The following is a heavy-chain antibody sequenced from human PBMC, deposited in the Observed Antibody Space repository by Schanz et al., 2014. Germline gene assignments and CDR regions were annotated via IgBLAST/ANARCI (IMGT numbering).Heavy chain of an antibody. J-gene: IGHJ4*02. V-gene: IGHV1-46*03. CDR1: GYTLSAYS. D-gene: IGHD3-22*01. CDR2: VNPSVRGT. Sequence: QVQLVQSGTQVKKPRASVKVSCKASGYTLSAYSLHWVRQAPGQGLEWMGIVNPSVRGTHFAREFQGRVTVTSDTSTSTVYMELSGLRSEDTAVYYCAGAFDSSGYYFDYWGQGTLVTVSS. CDR3: AGAFDSSGYYFDY.